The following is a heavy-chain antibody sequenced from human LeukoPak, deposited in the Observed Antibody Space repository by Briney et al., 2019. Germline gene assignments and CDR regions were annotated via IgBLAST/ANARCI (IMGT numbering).Heavy chain of an antibody. D-gene: IGHD6-13*01. J-gene: IGHJ3*02. V-gene: IGHV3-7*03. CDR1: GFTFSSYW. CDR3: ARGDGSWAVFDAFDI. CDR2: IKQDGSEK. Sequence: PGGSLRLSCAASGFTFSSYWMSWVRQAPGKGLEWVANIKQDGSEKYYVDSVKGRFTISRDNAKNSLYLQMNSLRAEDTAVYYCARGDGSWAVFDAFDIWGQGTMVTVSS.